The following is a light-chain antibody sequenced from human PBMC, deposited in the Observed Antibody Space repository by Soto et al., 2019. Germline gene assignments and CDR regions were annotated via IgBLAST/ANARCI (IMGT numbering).Light chain of an antibody. CDR3: QQYDNLPIT. V-gene: IGKV1-9*01. CDR2: AAS. J-gene: IGKJ5*01. Sequence: DIQLPQSPSFLSASVGDRVTITCRASQGISSYLAWYQQKPGKAPKLLIYAASTLQSGVPSRFSGSGSETDFTFTISSLQPEDIATYYCQQYDNLPITFGQGTRLEIK. CDR1: QGISSY.